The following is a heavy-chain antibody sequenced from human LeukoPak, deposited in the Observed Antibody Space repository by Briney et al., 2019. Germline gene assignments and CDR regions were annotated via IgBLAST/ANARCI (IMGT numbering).Heavy chain of an antibody. J-gene: IGHJ6*02. CDR3: ARSRAAVAGTSYYYYGMDV. D-gene: IGHD6-19*01. V-gene: IGHV3-53*01. Sequence: YSGGSTYYADSVKGRFTISRDNSKNTLYLQMNSLRAEDTAVYYCARSRAAVAGTSYYYYGMDVWGQGTTVTVSS. CDR2: YSGGST.